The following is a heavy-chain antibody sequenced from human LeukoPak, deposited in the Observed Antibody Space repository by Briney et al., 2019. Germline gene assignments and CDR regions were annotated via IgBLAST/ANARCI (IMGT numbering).Heavy chain of an antibody. J-gene: IGHJ4*02. CDR1: GGSFSNYY. CDR3: ARGSGSYRPLYFFAY. D-gene: IGHD1-26*01. V-gene: IGHV4-4*07. Sequence: SETLSLTCSVSGGSFSNYYCNWIRQPAGKGLEWIGRIDSSGTTKYNPSLKSRVTMSIDTSQREVSLTLRSMTAADTAVYFCARGSGSYRPLYFFAYWGQGTLVTVSS. CDR2: IDSSGTT.